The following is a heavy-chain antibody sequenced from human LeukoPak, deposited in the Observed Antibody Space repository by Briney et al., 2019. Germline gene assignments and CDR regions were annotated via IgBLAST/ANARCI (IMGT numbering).Heavy chain of an antibody. CDR1: GGSISSYY. J-gene: IGHJ4*02. V-gene: IGHV4-59*01. CDR2: IYYSGST. CDR3: ARSGVPDY. D-gene: IGHD7-27*01. Sequence: SETLSLTCTVSGGSISSYYWSWIRQPPGKGLEWIGYIYYSGSTNYSPSLKSRVTISVDTSKNQFSLKLSSVTAADTAVYYCARSGVPDYWGQGTLVTVSS.